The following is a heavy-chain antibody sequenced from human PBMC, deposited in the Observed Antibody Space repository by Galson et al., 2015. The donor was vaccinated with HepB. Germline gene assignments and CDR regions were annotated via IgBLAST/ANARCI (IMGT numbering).Heavy chain of an antibody. J-gene: IGHJ3*02. CDR3: AGTRVWTDDAFDI. Sequence: SVKVSCKASGGTFSSYTISWVRQAPGQGLEWMGRIIPILGIANYAQKFQGRVTITADKSTSTAYMELSSLRSEDTAVYYCAGTRVWTDDAFDIWGQGTMVTVSS. CDR2: IIPILGIA. V-gene: IGHV1-69*02. CDR1: GGTFSSYT. D-gene: IGHD3/OR15-3a*01.